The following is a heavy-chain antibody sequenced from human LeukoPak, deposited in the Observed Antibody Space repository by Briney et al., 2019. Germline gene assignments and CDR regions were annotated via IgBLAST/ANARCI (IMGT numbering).Heavy chain of an antibody. CDR2: IIPILGIA. J-gene: IGHJ4*02. CDR3: ARVDYGDYGDY. CDR1: GGTFSSYA. D-gene: IGHD4-17*01. Sequence: ASVKVSCKASGGTFSSYAISWVRQAPGQGLEWMGRIIPILGIANYAQKFQGRVTITADKSTSTAYMELSNLRSEDTAVYYCARVDYGDYGDYWGQGTLVTVSS. V-gene: IGHV1-69*04.